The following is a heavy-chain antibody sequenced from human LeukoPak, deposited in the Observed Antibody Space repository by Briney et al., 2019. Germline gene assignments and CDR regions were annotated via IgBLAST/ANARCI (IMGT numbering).Heavy chain of an antibody. J-gene: IGHJ6*02. CDR2: ISSSSYI. V-gene: IGHV3-21*01. CDR3: ARPWGYYYYYGMDV. D-gene: IGHD7-27*01. Sequence: GGSLRLSCAASGFTFSSYSMNWVRQAPGKGLEWVSSISSSSYIYYADSVKGRFTISRDNAKNSLYLQMNSLRAEDTAVYYCARPWGYYYYYGMDVWGQGTTVTVSS. CDR1: GFTFSSYS.